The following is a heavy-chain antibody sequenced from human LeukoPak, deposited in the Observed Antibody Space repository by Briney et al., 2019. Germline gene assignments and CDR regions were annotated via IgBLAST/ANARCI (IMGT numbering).Heavy chain of an antibody. Sequence: SETLSLTCAVYGGSFSGYYWSWIRQPPGKGLEWIGEINHSGSSNYNPSLKSRVNISVDTSKNQFSLKLSSVTAADTAVYYCARGRGSYYDILTGYYKRALYFDYWGQGTLVTVSS. CDR1: GGSFSGYY. J-gene: IGHJ4*02. V-gene: IGHV4-34*01. D-gene: IGHD3-9*01. CDR3: ARGRGSYYDILTGYYKRALYFDY. CDR2: INHSGSS.